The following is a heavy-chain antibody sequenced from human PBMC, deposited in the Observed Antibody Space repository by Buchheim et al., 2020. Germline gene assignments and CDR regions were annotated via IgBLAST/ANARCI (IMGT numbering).Heavy chain of an antibody. CDR1: GFTLSTYG. Sequence: EVQLVESGGGLVQPGGSLRLSCAASGFTLSTYGMNWVRQAPGKGLEWISYISSSSSIIYYADSVKGRFTISRDNAKNSLFLQMNSLRDEDTAVYYCARDDYGRQYLRGCFAYWGQGTL. CDR3: ARDDYGRQYLRGCFAY. D-gene: IGHD4/OR15-4a*01. J-gene: IGHJ4*02. CDR2: ISSSSSII. V-gene: IGHV3-48*02.